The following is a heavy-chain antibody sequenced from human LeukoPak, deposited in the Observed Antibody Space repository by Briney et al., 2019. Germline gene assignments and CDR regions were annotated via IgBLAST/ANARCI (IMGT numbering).Heavy chain of an antibody. Sequence: GGSLRLSCAASGFTFSSYAMTWVRQAPGKGLEWVSIISGSGGSTSYADSVKGRFTISRDNSKNTVYLQMNSLRADDTAVYYCAKGLSTSYYSDFDYWGQGTLVTVSS. CDR3: AKGLSTSYYSDFDY. CDR1: GFTFSSYA. CDR2: ISGSGGST. J-gene: IGHJ4*02. D-gene: IGHD2-2*01. V-gene: IGHV3-23*01.